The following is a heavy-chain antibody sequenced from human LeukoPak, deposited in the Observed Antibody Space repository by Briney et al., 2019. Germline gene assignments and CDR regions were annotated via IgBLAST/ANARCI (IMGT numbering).Heavy chain of an antibody. CDR2: IGIGGTPI. CDR3: ARESRDYDSTTNDAFDI. CDR1: GFSFSDYE. Sequence: GGSLRLSCAASGFSFSDYEMNWVRQAPGKGLEWVSYIGIGGTPIYYADSVKGRLTISRDDAKNSVLLQMNSLRAEDTAVYYCARESRDYDSTTNDAFDIWGQGTMVTVSS. V-gene: IGHV3-48*03. D-gene: IGHD3-22*01. J-gene: IGHJ3*02.